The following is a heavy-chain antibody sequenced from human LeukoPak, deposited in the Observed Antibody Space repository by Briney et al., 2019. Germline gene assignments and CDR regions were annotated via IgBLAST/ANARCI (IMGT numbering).Heavy chain of an antibody. V-gene: IGHV3-74*01. D-gene: IGHD1-14*01. Sequence: GGSLRLSCTASGFSFSGHWMHWARQLPGKGLVWVSRISPTGSTTSYADSVKGRFTVSRDNAKNTLYLQVNNLRAEDTAVYYCARGPNSNRSGLDFWGQGNLLTVSS. CDR2: ISPTGSTT. CDR1: GFSFSGHW. J-gene: IGHJ4*02. CDR3: ARGPNSNRSGLDF.